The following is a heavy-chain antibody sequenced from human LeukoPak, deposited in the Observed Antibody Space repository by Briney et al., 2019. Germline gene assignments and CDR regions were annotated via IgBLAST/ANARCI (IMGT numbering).Heavy chain of an antibody. V-gene: IGHV3-11*06. CDR3: AREATYYYGSGSYSRRYYFDY. CDR2: ISSSSSYT. D-gene: IGHD3-10*01. J-gene: IGHJ4*02. Sequence: GGSLRLSCAASGFTFSDYYMSWIRQAPGKGLEWVSYISSSSSYTNYADSVKGRFTISRDNAKNSLYLQMSSLRAEDTAVYYCAREATYYYGSGSYSRRYYFDYWGQGTLVTVSS. CDR1: GFTFSDYY.